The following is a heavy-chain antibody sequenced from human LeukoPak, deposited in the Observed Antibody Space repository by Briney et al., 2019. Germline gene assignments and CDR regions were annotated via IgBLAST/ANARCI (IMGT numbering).Heavy chain of an antibody. D-gene: IGHD1-26*01. CDR1: GFTFSSYG. J-gene: IGHJ4*02. V-gene: IGHV3-30*02. Sequence: GGSLRLSCSASGFTFSSYGMHWVRQAPGKGLEWVAFIRYDGSNKYYADSVKDRYPISRDNSKKALYLQMNSLRAEDTAVYYCAREQVDYWGQGTLVTVPS. CDR3: AREQVDY. CDR2: IRYDGSNK.